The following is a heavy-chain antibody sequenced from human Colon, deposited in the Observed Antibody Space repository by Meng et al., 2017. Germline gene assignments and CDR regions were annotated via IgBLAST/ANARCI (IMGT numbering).Heavy chain of an antibody. Sequence: GPRHESGPGLVKPSETPSLACSVSGASVSVNSYWSWVRQPPGRGLEWIGQIDHRGSAYYRPSLNSRVTMSLDKSRNQFSLRLTSVTAADTAVYYCARHGGYYQDFWGQGTLVTVSS. J-gene: IGHJ4*02. CDR2: IDHRGSA. CDR1: GASVSVNSY. CDR3: ARHGGYYQDF. D-gene: IGHD4-23*01. V-gene: IGHV4-4*02.